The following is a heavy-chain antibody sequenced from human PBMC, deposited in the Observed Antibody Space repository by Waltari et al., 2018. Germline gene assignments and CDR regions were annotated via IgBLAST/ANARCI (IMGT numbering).Heavy chain of an antibody. CDR1: GDSVSSNSDA. Sequence: QVQLQQSGPGLVKPSQTLSLTCAISGDSVSSNSDAWNWVRQSPSRGLEWLGRTYYRSKWYYDYSVSLKSRMTINPDTSKNQCSLQLNSVTPEDTAVYYCARGRHSSFDYWGQGTLVTVSS. D-gene: IGHD3-22*01. J-gene: IGHJ4*02. CDR3: ARGRHSSFDY. CDR2: TYYRSKWYY. V-gene: IGHV6-1*01.